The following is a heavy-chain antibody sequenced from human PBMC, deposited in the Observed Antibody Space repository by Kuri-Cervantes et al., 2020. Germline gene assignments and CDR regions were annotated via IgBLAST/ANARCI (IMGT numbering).Heavy chain of an antibody. V-gene: IGHV1-8*01. D-gene: IGHD6-13*01. CDR3: ARGSPYSSSWYNPYYYYYGMDV. CDR2: MNPNSGNT. J-gene: IGHJ6*02. CDR1: GYTFTSYD. Sequence: ASVKVSCKASGYTFTSYDINWVRQATGQGLEWMGWMNPNSGNTGYAQKFQGRVTVTRNTSISTAYMELSSLRSEDTAVYYCARGSPYSSSWYNPYYYYYGMDVWGQGTTVTVSS.